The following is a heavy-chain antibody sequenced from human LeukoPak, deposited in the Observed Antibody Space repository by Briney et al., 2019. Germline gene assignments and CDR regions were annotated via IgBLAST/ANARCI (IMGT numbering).Heavy chain of an antibody. Sequence: ASVKVSCKASGGTFSSYAISWVRQAPGQGLEWMGGIIPIFGTANYAQKFQGRVTITTDESTSTAYMELSSLRSEDTAVYYCARGIPPYNWNYRSMYYFDYWGQGTLVTVSS. CDR1: GGTFSSYA. V-gene: IGHV1-69*05. CDR2: IIPIFGTA. CDR3: ARGIPPYNWNYRSMYYFDY. J-gene: IGHJ4*02. D-gene: IGHD1-7*01.